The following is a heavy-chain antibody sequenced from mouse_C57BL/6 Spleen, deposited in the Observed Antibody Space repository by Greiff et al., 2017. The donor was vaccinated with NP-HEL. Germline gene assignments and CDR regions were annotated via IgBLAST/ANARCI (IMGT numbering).Heavy chain of an antibody. Sequence: EVQLQQSGAELVRPGASVKLSCTASGFNIKDDYMHWVQQRPEQGLEWIGWIDPENGDTEYASNFQGKATITAATSSNTAYLQLSRLTSEDTAVDYFTAFITTVVAPELAYWGKGTLVTVSA. CDR2: IDPENGDT. CDR1: GFNIKDDY. CDR3: TAFITTVVAPELAY. V-gene: IGHV14-4*01. J-gene: IGHJ3*01. D-gene: IGHD1-1*01.